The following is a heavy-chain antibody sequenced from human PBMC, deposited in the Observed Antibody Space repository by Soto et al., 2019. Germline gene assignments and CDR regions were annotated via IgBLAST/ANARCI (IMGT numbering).Heavy chain of an antibody. Sequence: ASVKVSCKASGGTFSSYAISWVRQAPGQGLEWMGGIIPIFGTANYAQRFQGRVTITADESTSTAYMELSSLRSEGTAVYYCARVCTNGVCYLAFDYWGQGTLVTVS. CDR2: IIPIFGTA. J-gene: IGHJ4*02. D-gene: IGHD2-8*01. CDR3: ARVCTNGVCYLAFDY. V-gene: IGHV1-69*13. CDR1: GGTFSSYA.